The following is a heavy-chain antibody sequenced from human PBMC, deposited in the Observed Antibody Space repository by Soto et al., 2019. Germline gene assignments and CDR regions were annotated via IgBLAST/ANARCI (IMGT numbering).Heavy chain of an antibody. V-gene: IGHV4-4*03. CDR3: ARVSGSYYYGMDV. J-gene: IGHJ6*02. D-gene: IGHD1-26*01. CDR1: GGSIISSHW. Sequence: PETLSLTCAVSGGSIISSHWWSWVRQPPGKGLEWIGEIYHSGSTNYNPSLKSRVTISVDKSKNQFSLKLSSVTAADTAVYYCARVSGSYYYGMDVWGQGTTVT. CDR2: IYHSGST.